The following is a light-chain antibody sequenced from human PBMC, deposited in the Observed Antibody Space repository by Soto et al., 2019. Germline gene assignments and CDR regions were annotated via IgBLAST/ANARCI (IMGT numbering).Light chain of an antibody. CDR1: QSIYSRY. J-gene: IGKJ1*01. CDR2: GAF. CDR3: HHYGDSPPET. V-gene: IGKV3-20*01. Sequence: EIVLTQSPGTLSSSPGERATLSCRASQSIYSRYLAWYQQRPGQPPRLLIHGAFTRATGISDRFSGSGSGTDFTLTTSRLEPEDFAVYYCHHYGDSPPETFGQGTRVEIK.